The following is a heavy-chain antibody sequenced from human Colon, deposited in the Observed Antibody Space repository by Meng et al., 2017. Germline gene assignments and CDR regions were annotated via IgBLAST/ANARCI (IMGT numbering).Heavy chain of an antibody. CDR1: GFTVSYQY. CDR2: IDSAGAT. D-gene: IGHD3-3*01. J-gene: IGHJ1*01. CDR3: VGGFYFQY. Sequence: ELQLVWPGGDLVPPGGSLILSCAASGFTVSYQYMNWVRQAPGKGLEWVSVIDSAGATNYADSVKGRFTISRDSSNNTLYLQMDNLRVGDTAVYFCVGGFYFQYWGQGTLVTVSS. V-gene: IGHV3-53*01.